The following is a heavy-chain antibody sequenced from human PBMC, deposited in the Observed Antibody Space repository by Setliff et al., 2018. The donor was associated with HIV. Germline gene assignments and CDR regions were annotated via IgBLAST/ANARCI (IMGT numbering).Heavy chain of an antibody. D-gene: IGHD3-22*01. J-gene: IGHJ6*03. Sequence: ASVKVSCKASGDTFNSYAISWVRQAPGQGLEWMGGVIPIFGTANYAQKFQGRVTITADESTSTAYMELSSLRSEDTAVYYCANGGYYDSTGYYYYYLYYLDEWGKGTTVTVSS. CDR1: GDTFNSYA. V-gene: IGHV1-69*13. CDR3: ANGGYYDSTGYYYYYLYYLDE. CDR2: VIPIFGTA.